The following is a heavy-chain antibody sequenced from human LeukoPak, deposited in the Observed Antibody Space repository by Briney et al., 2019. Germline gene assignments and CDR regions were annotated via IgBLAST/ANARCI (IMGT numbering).Heavy chain of an antibody. CDR3: ARVNRYCSGGSCYLDYYGMDV. CDR1: GFTFSSYS. Sequence: GGSLRLSCAASGFTFSSYSMNWVRQAPGKGLEWVSSISSGSSYIHYADSVKGRFTISRDNAKNSLYLQMNSLRAEDTAVYYCARVNRYCSGGSCYLDYYGMDVWGQGTTVTVSS. V-gene: IGHV3-21*01. D-gene: IGHD2-15*01. J-gene: IGHJ6*02. CDR2: ISSGSSYI.